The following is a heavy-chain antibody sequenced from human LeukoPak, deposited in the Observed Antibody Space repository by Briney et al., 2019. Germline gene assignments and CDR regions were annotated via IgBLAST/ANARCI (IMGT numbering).Heavy chain of an antibody. Sequence: SETLSLTCAVYGGSFSGYYWSWIRQPPGKGLEWIGEINHGGSTNYNPSLKSRVTISVDTSKNQFSLKLSSVTAADTAVYYCARVGGSSWYYYYYMDVWGKGTTVTVSS. V-gene: IGHV4-34*01. J-gene: IGHJ6*03. D-gene: IGHD6-13*01. CDR2: INHGGST. CDR1: GGSFSGYY. CDR3: ARVGGSSWYYYYYMDV.